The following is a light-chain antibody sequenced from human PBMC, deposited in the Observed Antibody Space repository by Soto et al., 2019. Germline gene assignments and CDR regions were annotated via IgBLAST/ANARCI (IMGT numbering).Light chain of an antibody. Sequence: QSVLTQPPSVSGAPGQRVTISCTGTSSNIGAPYDVHWYQQLPGTAPKLLIYGDINRPAGVPDRFSGSKSGTSASLAITGLQADDEANYYCQSYDSSLSASVFGGGTKVTVL. CDR1: SSNIGAPYD. CDR3: QSYDSSLSASV. V-gene: IGLV1-40*01. CDR2: GDI. J-gene: IGLJ3*02.